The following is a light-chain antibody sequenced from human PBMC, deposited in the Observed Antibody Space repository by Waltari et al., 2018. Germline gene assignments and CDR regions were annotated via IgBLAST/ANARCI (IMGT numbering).Light chain of an antibody. CDR3: QQYNSYPFT. CDR2: KTS. CDR1: QRLSSY. V-gene: IGKV1-5*03. J-gene: IGKJ3*01. Sequence: DIQMTQSPSTLSASVGYRVTIICRASQRLSSYLAWYQQKPGKAPKLLRYKTSSLETGVPSSFSGTGSGTEFTLTISSLQPDDIATYYCQQYNSYPFTFGPGTKVDIK.